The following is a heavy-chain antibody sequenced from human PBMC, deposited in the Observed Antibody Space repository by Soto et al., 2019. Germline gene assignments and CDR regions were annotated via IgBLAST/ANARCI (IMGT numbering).Heavy chain of an antibody. V-gene: IGHV3-30-3*01. Sequence: QVQLVESGGGVVQPGRSLRLSCAASGFTFSNYAIHWVRQAPGKGLEWVAVLSYDGNNIHYADSVKGRFTVSRDNSKNTLFLPRNSLRAEDTALYYCARGPIGDAAMVTNYFDYWGQGTLVTVSS. J-gene: IGHJ4*02. D-gene: IGHD5-18*01. CDR1: GFTFSNYA. CDR2: LSYDGNNI. CDR3: ARGPIGDAAMVTNYFDY.